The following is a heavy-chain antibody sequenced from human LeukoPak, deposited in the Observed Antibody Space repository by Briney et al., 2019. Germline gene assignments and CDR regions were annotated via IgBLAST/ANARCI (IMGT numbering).Heavy chain of an antibody. J-gene: IGHJ4*02. D-gene: IGHD3-16*02. Sequence: ASVKVSCKASGGTFSSYTISWVRQAPGQGLEWVGWISAYNGNTNYAQKLQGRVTMTTDTSTSTAYMELRSLRSDDTAVYYCAREPYDYVWGSYRRGYYFDYWGQGTLVTVSS. CDR3: AREPYDYVWGSYRRGYYFDY. V-gene: IGHV1-18*01. CDR2: ISAYNGNT. CDR1: GGTFSSYT.